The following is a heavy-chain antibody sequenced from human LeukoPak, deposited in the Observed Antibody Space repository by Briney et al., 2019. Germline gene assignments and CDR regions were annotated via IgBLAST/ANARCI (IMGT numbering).Heavy chain of an antibody. J-gene: IGHJ4*02. CDR3: ASTQGYSSSWSNY. CDR2: IYTSGST. D-gene: IGHD6-13*01. CDR1: GGSMSSGSYY. Sequence: PSETLSLTCTASGGSMSSGSYYWSWIRQPAGKGLEWIGRIYTSGSTYYNPSLKSRVTISVDTSKNQFSLKLSSVTAADTAVYYCASTQGYSSSWSNYWGQGTLVTVSS. V-gene: IGHV4-61*02.